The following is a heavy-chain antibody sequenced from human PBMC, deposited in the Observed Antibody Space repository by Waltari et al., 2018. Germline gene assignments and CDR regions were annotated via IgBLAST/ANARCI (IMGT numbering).Heavy chain of an antibody. CDR1: GYTVSSYY. Sequence: QVQLVQSGAEVKKPGASVKVSCKASGYTVSSYYIHWVRQAPGQGLEWMGRINPSRGNTNYAQKFQGRVTMTRDTSTSTGYMELSSLRLEDTAVYYCARDRMWGKEDYFDYWGQGTLVTVSS. V-gene: IGHV1-46*01. CDR2: INPSRGNT. D-gene: IGHD1-26*01. CDR3: ARDRMWGKEDYFDY. J-gene: IGHJ4*02.